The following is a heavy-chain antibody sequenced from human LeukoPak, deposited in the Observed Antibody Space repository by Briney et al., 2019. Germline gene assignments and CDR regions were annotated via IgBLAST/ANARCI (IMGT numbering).Heavy chain of an antibody. Sequence: PSETLSLTCTVSGGSISSYYWSWIRQPPGKGLEGIGYIYYSGSTNYNPSLKSRVTISVDTSKNQFSLKLSSVTAADTAVYYCARDGIAAARNAFDIWGQGTMVTVSS. J-gene: IGHJ3*02. CDR3: ARDGIAAARNAFDI. CDR1: GGSISSYY. V-gene: IGHV4-59*01. D-gene: IGHD6-13*01. CDR2: IYYSGST.